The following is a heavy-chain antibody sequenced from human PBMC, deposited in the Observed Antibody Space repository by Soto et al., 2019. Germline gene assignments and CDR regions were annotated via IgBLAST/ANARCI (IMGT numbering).Heavy chain of an antibody. CDR2: ISFDGSNT. D-gene: IGHD6-19*01. J-gene: IGHJ4*02. V-gene: IGHV3-30*03. Sequence: QVQLVESGGGVVQPGRSLRLSCAASGFTCSSYGMQWVRQAPGKGLEWVAVISFDGSNTYYAVSLNGRFNISSDNSHNSVSLQIHTMRVEDTSLQYCGAGQFFSDYWGQGALVTVSS. CDR1: GFTCSSYG. CDR3: GAGQFFSDY.